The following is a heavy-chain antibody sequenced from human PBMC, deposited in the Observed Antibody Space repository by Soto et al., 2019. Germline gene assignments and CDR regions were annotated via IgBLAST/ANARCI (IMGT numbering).Heavy chain of an antibody. J-gene: IGHJ4*02. CDR3: ARGRYGDY. CDR2: ISAHNGNT. Sequence: QVHLVQSGAEVKKPGASVKVACKASGYTFTSYGITWVRQAPGQGLEWMGWISAHNGNTDYAQKLQGRVIVTRDTSTSTAYMELTSLRSDDTAVYYCARGRYGDYWGQGALVTVSS. D-gene: IGHD1-1*01. V-gene: IGHV1-18*01. CDR1: GYTFTSYG.